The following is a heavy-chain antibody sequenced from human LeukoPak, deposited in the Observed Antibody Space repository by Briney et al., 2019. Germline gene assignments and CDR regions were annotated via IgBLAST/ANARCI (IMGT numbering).Heavy chain of an antibody. V-gene: IGHV4-31*03. CDR2: IYYSGST. CDR3: ARDMTDWWFDP. D-gene: IGHD3-9*01. CDR1: GGSISSGGYY. Sequence: TLSLTYTVSGGSISSGGYYWSWIRQHPGKGLEWIGYIYYSGSTHYNPSLKSRVTISVDTSKNQFSLKLSSVTAADTAVYYCARDMTDWWFDPWGQGTLVTVSS. J-gene: IGHJ5*02.